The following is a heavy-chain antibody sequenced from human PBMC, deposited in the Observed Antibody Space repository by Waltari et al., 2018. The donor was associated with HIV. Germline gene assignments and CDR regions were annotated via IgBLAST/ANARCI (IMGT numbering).Heavy chain of an antibody. Sequence: EVQLVESGGGLVQPGGSLRLSCAASGFTFSAYWMSWVRQAPGKGLEWMANIKQDGSEQYYVDSVKGRFTISRNNAKNSLYLRMNSLRADDTAVYYCARPQGGYSYGFNYWGQGTLVTVSS. V-gene: IGHV3-7*01. CDR1: GFTFSAYW. J-gene: IGHJ4*02. CDR3: ARPQGGYSYGFNY. D-gene: IGHD5-18*01. CDR2: IKQDGSEQ.